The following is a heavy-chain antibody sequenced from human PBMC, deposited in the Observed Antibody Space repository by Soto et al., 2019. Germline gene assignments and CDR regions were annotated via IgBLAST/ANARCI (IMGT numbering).Heavy chain of an antibody. CDR3: ATVVLWFGESHY. CDR1: GFTFSDHY. Sequence: EVQLVESGGGLVQPGGSLRLSCAASGFTFSDHYMDWVRQAPGKGLEWVGRTRNKANSYTTEYAASVKGRFTISRDDSKNSLYLQMNSLKTEDTAVYYCATVVLWFGESHYWGQGTLVTVSS. CDR2: TRNKANSYTT. D-gene: IGHD3-10*01. J-gene: IGHJ4*02. V-gene: IGHV3-72*01.